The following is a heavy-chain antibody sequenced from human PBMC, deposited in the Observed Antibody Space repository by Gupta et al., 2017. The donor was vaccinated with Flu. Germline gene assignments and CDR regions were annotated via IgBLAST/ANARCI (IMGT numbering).Heavy chain of an antibody. J-gene: IGHJ4*02. CDR1: GFTSGDDG. V-gene: IGHV3-30*18. Sequence: QAPLAPPGGGLVQPGTSLRLSCAASGFTSGDDGMTWVRPAPGKGLEWIAGMSDYGSNQWYPDSVRGRFTISRDYSKNTLFLQMNSLRADETAVYYCAKGGRHNWNYDCDYWGQGTLVTVSS. CDR2: MSDYGSNQ. D-gene: IGHD1-7*01. CDR3: AKGGRHNWNYDCDY.